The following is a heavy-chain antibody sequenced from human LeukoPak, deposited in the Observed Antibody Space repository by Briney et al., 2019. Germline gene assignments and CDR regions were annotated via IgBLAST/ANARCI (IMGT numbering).Heavy chain of an antibody. Sequence: ASVKVSCKVSSYSLTELSMHWVRQAPGKGREWMGGFDPEDGNTIYAQRLQGRVTMTEDTSTDTAYMQLRSLISEDSAVYYCATNLGIAVAGGAFDLWGQGTVVTVSS. D-gene: IGHD6-19*01. V-gene: IGHV1-24*01. J-gene: IGHJ3*01. CDR2: FDPEDGNT. CDR3: ATNLGIAVAGGAFDL. CDR1: SYSLTELS.